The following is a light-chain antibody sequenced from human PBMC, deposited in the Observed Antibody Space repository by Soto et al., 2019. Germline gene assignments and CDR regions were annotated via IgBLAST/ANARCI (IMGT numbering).Light chain of an antibody. J-gene: IGLJ1*01. V-gene: IGLV2-14*01. Sequence: QSALTQPASVSGSPGQSITIPCTGTSSNVGGYQYVSWYQQHPGKAPKLMIYEVSNRPSGVSNRFSGSKSGNTASLTIPGLQPEDETDYYCSSYTSSNTLVXGTGTKVXVL. CDR1: SSNVGGYQY. CDR3: SSYTSSNTLV. CDR2: EVS.